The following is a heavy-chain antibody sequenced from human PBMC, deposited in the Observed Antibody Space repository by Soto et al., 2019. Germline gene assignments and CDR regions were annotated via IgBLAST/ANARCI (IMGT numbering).Heavy chain of an antibody. J-gene: IGHJ4*02. D-gene: IGHD5-18*01. Sequence: SETLSLSCTVSGGSISRYYWSWIRQPPGKGLEWIGNIYYDGTTNYSPSLKSRVTISVDTSNNQFSLRLSSVTAADTAVYYCARAGYSYGFGYYYDYWGQGTLVTVSS. CDR1: GGSISRYY. V-gene: IGHV4-59*01. CDR2: IYYDGTT. CDR3: ARAGYSYGFGYYYDY.